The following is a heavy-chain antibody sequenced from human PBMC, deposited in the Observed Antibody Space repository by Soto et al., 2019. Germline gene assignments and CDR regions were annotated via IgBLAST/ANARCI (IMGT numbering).Heavy chain of an antibody. V-gene: IGHV1-3*01. CDR2: INAGNGNT. CDR3: ARVGLRSPNWFDP. D-gene: IGHD5-12*01. J-gene: IGHJ5*02. Sequence: ASVKVSCKASGYTFTSYAMHWVRQAPGQRLEWMGWINAGNGNTKYSQKFQGRVTITRDTSASTAYMELSSLRSEDTAVYYCARVGLRSPNWFDPWGQGTLVTVSS. CDR1: GYTFTSYA.